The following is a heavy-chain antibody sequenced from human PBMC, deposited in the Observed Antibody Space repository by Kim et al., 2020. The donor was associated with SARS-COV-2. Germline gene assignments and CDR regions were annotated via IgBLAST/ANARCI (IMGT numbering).Heavy chain of an antibody. CDR3: ARDQIGLRRVPHAFDI. V-gene: IGHV3-33*01. D-gene: IGHD2-15*01. CDR1: GFTFSSYG. J-gene: IGHJ3*02. Sequence: GGSLRLSCAASGFTFSSYGMHWVRQAPGKGLEWVAVIWYDGSNKYYADSVKGRFTISRENSKNTLYLQMNSLRAEDTAVYYCARDQIGLRRVPHAFDIWGQGTMVTVSS. CDR2: IWYDGSNK.